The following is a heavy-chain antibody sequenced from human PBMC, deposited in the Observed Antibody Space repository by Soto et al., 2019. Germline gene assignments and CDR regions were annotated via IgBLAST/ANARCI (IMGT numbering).Heavy chain of an antibody. Sequence: EVQLVESGGGLVQPGGSLRLSCAASGFTFSRFWMQWVRQAPGKGLVWVSRINSDGSSIGYADSVKGRFIISRDNAKNTLYLQMNSLRAEDTAVYYCARVDFGVGGGFDPWGQGTLVTVSS. CDR3: ARVDFGVGGGFDP. V-gene: IGHV3-74*01. D-gene: IGHD3-3*01. CDR1: GFTFSRFW. CDR2: INSDGSSI. J-gene: IGHJ5*02.